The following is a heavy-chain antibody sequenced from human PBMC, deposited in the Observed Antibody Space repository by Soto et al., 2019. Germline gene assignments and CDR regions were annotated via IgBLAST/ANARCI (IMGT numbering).Heavy chain of an antibody. CDR2: IFYSGDT. D-gene: IGHD2-2*01. CDR3: ARRPNIVLVPAGKDYFDP. V-gene: IGHV4-39*01. Sequence: ETLSLTCTVSGGSINSRSFYWGWIRQAPGTGLEWIGSIFYSGDTFYNPSLSGRVTISIDTPKNQFSLKLTSVTAADTAVYFCARRPNIVLVPAGKDYFDPWGQGTLVTVSS. J-gene: IGHJ5*02. CDR1: GGSINSRSFY.